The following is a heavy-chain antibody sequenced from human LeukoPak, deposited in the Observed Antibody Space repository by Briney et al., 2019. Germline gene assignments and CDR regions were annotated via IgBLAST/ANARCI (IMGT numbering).Heavy chain of an antibody. D-gene: IGHD3-16*01. Sequence: SETLSLTCAVSGASTSSDIWWSWVRQPPGKGLEWIGEIFQSGTTNYNPSLKSRVTIPIDKSKNQFSLKLTSVTAADTAVYYCAKNAYYCLDYWGQGALVTVSS. J-gene: IGHJ4*02. CDR1: GASTSSDIW. CDR2: IFQSGTT. CDR3: AKNAYYCLDY. V-gene: IGHV4-4*02.